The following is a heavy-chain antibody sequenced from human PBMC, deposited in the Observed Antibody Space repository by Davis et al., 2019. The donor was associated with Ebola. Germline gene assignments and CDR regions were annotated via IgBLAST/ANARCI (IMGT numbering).Heavy chain of an antibody. D-gene: IGHD3-10*01. CDR2: FYNGGAI. CDR3: VIRRYGSGDD. CDR1: GCTVRSNY. J-gene: IGHJ4*02. V-gene: IGHV3-66*01. Sequence: ESLSLSCAASGCTVRSNYMNWVRQAPGKGLEWVSIFYNGGAIYYADSVKRRFTISRDNSKSTLYLQMNSLRAEDTGVYYCVIRRYGSGDDWGQGTLVTVSS.